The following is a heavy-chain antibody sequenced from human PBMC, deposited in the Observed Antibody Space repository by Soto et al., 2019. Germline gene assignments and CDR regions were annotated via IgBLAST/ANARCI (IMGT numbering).Heavy chain of an antibody. CDR2: IYPGDSDT. Sequence: GESLKISCKGSGYSFTSYWIGWVRQMPGKGLEWMGIIYPGDSDTRYSPSFQGQVTISADKSISTAYLQWSSLKASDTAMYYCARRLYYYDSSGYSGFAFDIWGRGTMVTVSS. CDR1: GYSFTSYW. CDR3: ARRLYYYDSSGYSGFAFDI. J-gene: IGHJ3*02. V-gene: IGHV5-51*01. D-gene: IGHD3-22*01.